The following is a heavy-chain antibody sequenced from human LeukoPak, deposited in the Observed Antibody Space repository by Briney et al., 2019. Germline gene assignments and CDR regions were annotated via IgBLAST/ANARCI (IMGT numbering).Heavy chain of an antibody. V-gene: IGHV1-18*01. CDR1: GYIFTSDV. Sequence: ASVKVSCTASGYIFTSDVISWGRQSPGQGLEGMGWSSTYNVDTNYAQKLQGRVTMTTDTSTSTAYMELRSLRSDDTAVYYCAREYGDYPDTWVYWGQGTLVTVSS. CDR2: SSTYNVDT. D-gene: IGHD4-17*01. CDR3: AREYGDYPDTWVY. J-gene: IGHJ4*02.